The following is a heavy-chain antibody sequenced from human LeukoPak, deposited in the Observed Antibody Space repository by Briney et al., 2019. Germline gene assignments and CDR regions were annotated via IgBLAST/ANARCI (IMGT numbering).Heavy chain of an antibody. CDR3: ARGGPNRSGWTLDY. D-gene: IGHD6-19*01. CDR2: INADSGNT. Sequence: GASVKVSCKASGYTFTEYVMHWVRLAPGHGLEWMGWINADSGNTESSQRFQGRLSITWDTSATTAYMELSSLTSEDTAVYYCARGGPNRSGWTLDYWGPGTLVTVSS. CDR1: GYTFTEYV. V-gene: IGHV1-3*01. J-gene: IGHJ4*02.